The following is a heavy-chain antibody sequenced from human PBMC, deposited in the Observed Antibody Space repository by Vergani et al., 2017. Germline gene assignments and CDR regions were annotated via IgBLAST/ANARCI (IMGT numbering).Heavy chain of an antibody. J-gene: IGHJ3*01. CDR3: AQRSGGYYSGGKVHPLRTAFDV. CDR1: GGSISAGYYF. V-gene: IGHV4-61*02. CDR2: ISASGNA. Sequence: QVQLQASGPGRVKPSQTLSLTCTMSGGSISAGYYFWSWIRQPAGKGLEWLGHISASGNATHSPSLKTRVSMSVDTSKNQFSLTVTSVNAADTAIYFCAQRSGGYYSGGKVHPLRTAFDVWGHGTVVTVSS. D-gene: IGHD2-15*01.